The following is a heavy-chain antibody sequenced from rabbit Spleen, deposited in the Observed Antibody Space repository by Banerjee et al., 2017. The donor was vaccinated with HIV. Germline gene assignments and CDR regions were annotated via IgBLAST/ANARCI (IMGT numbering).Heavy chain of an antibody. Sequence: QEQLVESGGGLVQPEGSLTLTCTASGFSFSNSYYMCWVRQAPGKGPEWIACIYNGDGSTYYASWAKGRFTISKTSSTTVTLQMTSLTVADTATYFCARDGVYYANLWGQGTLVTVS. J-gene: IGHJ4*01. CDR2: IYNGDGST. D-gene: IGHD4-1*01. CDR1: GFSFSNSYY. V-gene: IGHV1S45*01. CDR3: ARDGVYYANL.